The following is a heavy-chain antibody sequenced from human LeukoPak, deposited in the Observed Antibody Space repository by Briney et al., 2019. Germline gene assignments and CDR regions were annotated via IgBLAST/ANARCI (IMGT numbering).Heavy chain of an antibody. D-gene: IGHD4-23*01. Sequence: GSLRLSCAASRFTFSSYAMHWVRQAPGKGLEWVAVISYDGSNKYYADSVKGRFTISRDNSKNTLYRQMNSLRAEDTAVYYCARGGIVVTPLAFDIWGQGTMVTVSS. J-gene: IGHJ3*02. V-gene: IGHV3-30*14. CDR3: ARGGIVVTPLAFDI. CDR1: RFTFSSYA. CDR2: ISYDGSNK.